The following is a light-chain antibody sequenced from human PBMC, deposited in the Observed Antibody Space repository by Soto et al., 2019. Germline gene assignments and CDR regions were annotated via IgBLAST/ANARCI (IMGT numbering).Light chain of an antibody. CDR3: LLSYSGAGGGV. CDR2: DTS. V-gene: IGLV7-46*01. Sequence: QAVVTQEPSLTVSPGGTVTLTCGSSTGAVTSGHYPYWFQQKPGQAPSTLIYDTSYKHSWTPARFSGSLLGGKAALILSGAQPEDEAEYYCLLSYSGAGGGVFGGGTKLTVL. J-gene: IGLJ2*01. CDR1: TGAVTSGHY.